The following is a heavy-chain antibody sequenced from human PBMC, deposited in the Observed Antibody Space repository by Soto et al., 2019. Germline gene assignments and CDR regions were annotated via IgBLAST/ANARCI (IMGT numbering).Heavy chain of an antibody. CDR1: GFTFSSYA. D-gene: IGHD6-13*01. CDR2: ISGSGGST. J-gene: IGHJ6*02. CDR3: AKDTAAAGTMYYYGMDV. Sequence: GGSLRLSCAASGFTFSSYAMSWVRQAPGKGLEWVSAISGSGGSTYYADSVKGRFTISRDNSRNTLYLQMNSLRAEDTAVYYCAKDTAAAGTMYYYGMDVWGQGTTVTV. V-gene: IGHV3-23*01.